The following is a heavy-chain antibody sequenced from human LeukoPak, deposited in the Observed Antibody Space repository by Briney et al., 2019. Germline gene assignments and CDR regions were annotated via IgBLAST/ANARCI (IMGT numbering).Heavy chain of an antibody. J-gene: IGHJ5*02. CDR3: TTWDDYGDYPNWFDP. Sequence: GGSLRLSCAASGFTFSSYAMSWVRQAPGKGLEWVSAISGSGGSTYYADSVKGRFTISRDNSKNTLYLQMNSLRAEDTAVYYCTTWDDYGDYPNWFDPWGQGTLVTVS. CDR1: GFTFSSYA. V-gene: IGHV3-23*01. D-gene: IGHD4-17*01. CDR2: ISGSGGST.